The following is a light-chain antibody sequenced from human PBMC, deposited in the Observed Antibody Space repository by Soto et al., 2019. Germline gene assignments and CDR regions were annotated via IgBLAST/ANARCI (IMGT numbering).Light chain of an antibody. CDR2: EVT. Sequence: QSALTQPPSASGSLGQSVTISCTGTSSDVGGYNYVSWHQQHPGKAPKVMIYEVTKRPPGVPDRFSGSKSGNTPSLTVSGLQAEDEADYYCSSFAGGGNPVLLGGGTKVTVL. V-gene: IGLV2-8*01. J-gene: IGLJ2*01. CDR1: SSDVGGYNY. CDR3: SSFAGGGNPVL.